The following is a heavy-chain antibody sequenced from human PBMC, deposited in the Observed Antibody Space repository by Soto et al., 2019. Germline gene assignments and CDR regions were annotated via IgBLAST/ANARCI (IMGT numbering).Heavy chain of an antibody. Sequence: SESLSLTCAVYGGSFSGYYWNWIRQSQRKALEWSEEVHPTASSRYNPSLKRRVTISVDASKNHCSLNLSSLSAADTALYYGAGSREQWLVDAFDIWSQRTMVRVS. V-gene: IGHV4-34*01. CDR1: GGSFSGYY. J-gene: IGHJ3*02. CDR3: AGSREQWLVDAFDI. CDR2: VHPTASS. D-gene: IGHD6-19*01.